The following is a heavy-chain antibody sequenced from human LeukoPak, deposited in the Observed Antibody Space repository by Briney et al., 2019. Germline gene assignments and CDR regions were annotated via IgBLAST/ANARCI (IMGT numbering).Heavy chain of an antibody. CDR1: GYTFTSYG. CDR3: ARDGYSSSWYIIYYYGMDV. Sequence: GASVKVSCKASGYTFTSYGISWVRQAPGRGLEWMGWISAYNGNTNYAQKLQGRVTMTTDTSTSTAYMELRSLRFDDTAVYYCARDGYSSSWYIIYYYGMDVWGQGTTVTVSS. J-gene: IGHJ6*02. CDR2: ISAYNGNT. D-gene: IGHD6-13*01. V-gene: IGHV1-18*01.